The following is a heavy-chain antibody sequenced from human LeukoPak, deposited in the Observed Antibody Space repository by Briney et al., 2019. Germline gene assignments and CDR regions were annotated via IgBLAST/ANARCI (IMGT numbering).Heavy chain of an antibody. D-gene: IGHD3-22*01. V-gene: IGHV4-34*01. CDR1: GGSFSGYY. J-gene: IGHJ4*02. Sequence: SETLSLTCAVYGGSFSGYYWSWIRQPPGKGLEWIGEINHSGGTNYNPSLKSRVTISVDTSKNQFSLKLSSVTAADTAVYYCARRVYYDSSGYPGFDYWGQGTLVTVSS. CDR2: INHSGGT. CDR3: ARRVYYDSSGYPGFDY.